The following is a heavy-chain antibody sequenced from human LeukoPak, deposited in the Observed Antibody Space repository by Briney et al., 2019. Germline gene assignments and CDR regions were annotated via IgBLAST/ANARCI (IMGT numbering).Heavy chain of an antibody. J-gene: IGHJ4*02. V-gene: IGHV6-1*01. CDR1: GESVSSNTAS. CDR3: ARSSAWPDY. CDR2: TYYRSKWYN. D-gene: IGHD6-19*01. Sequence: SQTLSLTCAISGESVSSNTASWTWIRQSPSRGLEWLGRTYYRSKWYNHYAASVKSRITINPDTSKNQFSLQLNSVTPEDTAVYYCARSSAWPDYWGQGTLVTVSS.